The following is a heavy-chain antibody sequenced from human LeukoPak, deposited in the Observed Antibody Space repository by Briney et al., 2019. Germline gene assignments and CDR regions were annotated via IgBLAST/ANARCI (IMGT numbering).Heavy chain of an antibody. CDR3: ARGHSSGWYDQYYFDH. CDR2: IKHDGSEW. V-gene: IGHV3-7*01. D-gene: IGHD6-19*01. J-gene: IGHJ4*02. CDR1: GFTFTRYW. Sequence: HPGGSLRLSCAASGFTFTRYWMTWVRQAPGKGLEWVANIKHDGSEWDYVDSVKGRFTISRDNAKNSVYLQMNSLRAEDTAVYYCARGHSSGWYDQYYFDHWGQGTPVTLSS.